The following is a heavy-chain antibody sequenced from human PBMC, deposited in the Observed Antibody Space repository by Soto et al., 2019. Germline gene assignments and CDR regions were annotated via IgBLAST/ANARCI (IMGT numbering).Heavy chain of an antibody. D-gene: IGHD2-2*01. CDR2: ISAYNGNT. CDR1: GYTFTSYG. V-gene: IGHV1-18*01. J-gene: IGHJ4*02. Sequence: ASVKLSCKASGYTFTSYGISWVRQATGQGFEWMGWISAYNGNTNYAQKLQGRVTMTTDTSTSTAYMELRSLRSDDTAVYYCARDGKYDIVLVPAAIDYWGQGTLATVSS. CDR3: ARDGKYDIVLVPAAIDY.